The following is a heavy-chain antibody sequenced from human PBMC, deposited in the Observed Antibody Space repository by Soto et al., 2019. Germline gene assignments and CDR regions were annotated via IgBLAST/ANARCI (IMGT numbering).Heavy chain of an antibody. CDR1: GFTFSDYS. CDR3: ARGGPRYWDGGDCYSGDY. CDR2: MSTGGSTI. V-gene: IGHV3-11*01. D-gene: IGHD2-21*02. Sequence: QVQLVESGGGLVKPGGSLRLTCAASGFTFSDYSMWIRQAPGKGLEWVSYMSTGGSTIHYADSVKGRFTISRDNANNPPEVQNDRLGGGDTAVDYLARGGPRYWDGGDCYSGDYWGQGTLVTVSS. J-gene: IGHJ4*02.